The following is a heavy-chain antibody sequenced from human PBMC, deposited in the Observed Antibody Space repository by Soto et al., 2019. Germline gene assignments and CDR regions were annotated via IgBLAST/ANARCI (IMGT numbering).Heavy chain of an antibody. D-gene: IGHD6-19*01. CDR1: GYTFTSYY. CDR2: INPSGGST. J-gene: IGHJ6*02. CDR3: ARDLSGAGAGISRYYYYYYGMDV. V-gene: IGHV1-46*01. Sequence: GASVKVSCKASGYTFTSYYMHWVRQAPGQGLEWMGIINPSGGSTSYAQKFQGRVTMTRDTSTSTVYMELSSLRSEDTAVYYCARDLSGAGAGISRYYYYYYGMDVWGQGTTVTVSS.